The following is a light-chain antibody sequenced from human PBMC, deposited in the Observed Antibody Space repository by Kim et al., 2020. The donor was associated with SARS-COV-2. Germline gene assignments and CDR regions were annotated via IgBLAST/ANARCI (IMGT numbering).Light chain of an antibody. V-gene: IGKV3-11*01. Sequence: SLAPGERATLSCRASQNVHNFVAWYQQRPGQAPRLLISDVSNRAPGIPARFSGSGSGTDFTLTISSLEPEDFAIYYCQHRISWVTFGQGTRLEIK. J-gene: IGKJ5*01. CDR2: DVS. CDR1: QNVHNF. CDR3: QHRISWVT.